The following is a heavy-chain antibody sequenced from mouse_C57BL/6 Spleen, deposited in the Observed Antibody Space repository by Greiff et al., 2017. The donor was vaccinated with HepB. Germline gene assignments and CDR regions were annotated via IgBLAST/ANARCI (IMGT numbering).Heavy chain of an antibody. CDR3: ARTGYYYGSSWAY. D-gene: IGHD1-1*01. Sequence: QVHVKQSGAELVKPGASVKISCKASGYAFSSYWMNWVKQRPGKGLEWIGQIYPGDGDTNYNGKFKGKATLTADKSSSTAYMQLSSLTSEDSAVYFCARTGYYYGSSWAYWGQGTLVTVSA. J-gene: IGHJ3*01. V-gene: IGHV1-80*01. CDR1: GYAFSSYW. CDR2: IYPGDGDT.